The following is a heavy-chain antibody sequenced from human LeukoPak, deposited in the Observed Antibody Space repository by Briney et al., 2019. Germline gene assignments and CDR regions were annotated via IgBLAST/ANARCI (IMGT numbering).Heavy chain of an antibody. Sequence: RVASVKVSCKASGGTFSSYTISWVRQAPGQGLEWMRRIIPILGIANYAQKFQGRVTITADKSTSTAYMELSSLRSEDTAVYYCAMSRQTYYYDSSGYYDYWGQGTLVTVSS. CDR3: AMSRQTYYYDSSGYYDY. D-gene: IGHD3-22*01. J-gene: IGHJ4*02. CDR2: IIPILGIA. CDR1: GGTFSSYT. V-gene: IGHV1-69*02.